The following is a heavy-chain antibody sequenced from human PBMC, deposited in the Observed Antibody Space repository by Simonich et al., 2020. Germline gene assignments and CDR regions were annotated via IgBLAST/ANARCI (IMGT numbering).Heavy chain of an antibody. D-gene: IGHD7-27*01. Sequence: EVQLVESGGGLVQPGGSLRLSCAASGFPFSSYWMSWVRQAPGKGLEWVANIKQDGSEKYYVDSVKGRFTISRDNAKNSLYLQMNSLRAEDTAVYYCARDGLGTAYYYYMDVWGKGTTVTVSS. CDR1: GFPFSSYW. CDR3: ARDGLGTAYYYYMDV. V-gene: IGHV3-7*01. J-gene: IGHJ6*03. CDR2: IKQDGSEK.